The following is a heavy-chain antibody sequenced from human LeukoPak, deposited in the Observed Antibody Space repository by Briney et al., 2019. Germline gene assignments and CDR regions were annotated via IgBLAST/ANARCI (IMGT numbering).Heavy chain of an antibody. Sequence: ASVRVSCKASGYTFTSYDINWVRQATGQGLEWMGWMNPNSGNTGYAQKFQGRVTMTRNTSISTAYMELSSLRSEDTAVYYCARRPSKYYDILTGYYRSEFDYWGQGTLVTVSS. V-gene: IGHV1-8*01. J-gene: IGHJ4*02. CDR2: MNPNSGNT. CDR3: ARRPSKYYDILTGYYRSEFDY. D-gene: IGHD3-9*01. CDR1: GYTFTSYD.